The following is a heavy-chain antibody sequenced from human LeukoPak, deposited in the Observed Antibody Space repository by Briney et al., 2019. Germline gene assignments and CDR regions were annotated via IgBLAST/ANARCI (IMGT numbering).Heavy chain of an antibody. CDR1: GGTFSSYA. J-gene: IGHJ6*03. CDR3: ARVSVLPAAKTHFYYYYYYMDV. V-gene: IGHV1-69*05. Sequence: GSSVKVSCKASGGTFSSYAISWVRQAPGQGLEWMGWIIPIIGTANYAQKFQGRVTITTDASTSTAYMELSRLRSEHTAVYYCARVSVLPAAKTHFYYYYYYMDVWGKGTTVTVSS. CDR2: IIPIIGTA. D-gene: IGHD2-2*01.